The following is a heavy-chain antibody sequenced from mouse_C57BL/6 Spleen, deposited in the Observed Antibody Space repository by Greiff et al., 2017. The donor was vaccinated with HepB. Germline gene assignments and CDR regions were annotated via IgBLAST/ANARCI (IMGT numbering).Heavy chain of an antibody. D-gene: IGHD1-1*01. Sequence: VQLQQSGAELVKPGASVKISCKASGYAISSYWMNWVKQRPGKGLEWIGQIYPGDGDTNYNGKFQGKATLTADKSSSTAYMQLSSLTSEDSAVYFCARWGGGSSPLDYWGQGTTLTVSS. V-gene: IGHV1-80*01. CDR1: GYAISSYW. J-gene: IGHJ2*01. CDR2: IYPGDGDT. CDR3: ARWGGGSSPLDY.